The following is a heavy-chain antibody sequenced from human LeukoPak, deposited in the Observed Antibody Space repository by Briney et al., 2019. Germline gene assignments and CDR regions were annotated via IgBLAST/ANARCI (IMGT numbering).Heavy chain of an antibody. CDR1: GYSFTSYW. V-gene: IGHV5-51*01. Sequence: GASLKISFNGSGYSFTSYWIGWVRPMPGKGLEWMGIIYPGDSDTRYSPSFQGQVTISADKSISTAYLQWSSLKASDTAMYYCARDSSSWNGEIDYWGQGTLVTVSS. J-gene: IGHJ4*02. CDR2: IYPGDSDT. CDR3: ARDSSSWNGEIDY. D-gene: IGHD6-13*01.